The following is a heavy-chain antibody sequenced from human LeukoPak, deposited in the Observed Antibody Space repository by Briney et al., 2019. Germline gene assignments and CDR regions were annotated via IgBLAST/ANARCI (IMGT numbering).Heavy chain of an antibody. CDR1: GGSVISDSHY. Sequence: PSETLSLTCTVSGGSVISDSHYWSWIRRPPGKGLEWIGYIYYSGTTNYNPSLKSRVTISLDTSKNRFSLKLTSVTAADTAVYYCARDFRGYSTGYAFDIWGQGTMVTVSS. CDR3: ARDFRGYSTGYAFDI. D-gene: IGHD2-8*02. J-gene: IGHJ3*02. CDR2: IYYSGTT. V-gene: IGHV4-61*01.